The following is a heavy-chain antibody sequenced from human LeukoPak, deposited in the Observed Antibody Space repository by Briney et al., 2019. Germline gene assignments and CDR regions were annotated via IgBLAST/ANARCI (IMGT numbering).Heavy chain of an antibody. D-gene: IGHD3-22*01. CDR1: GFTFSRYA. J-gene: IGHJ3*02. Sequence: PGGSLRLSCAVSGFTFSRYAMSWVRQAPGKGLEWVSVISGSGGSTYYADSVKGRFTISRDNSKNTLYLQMNSLRAEDTAVYYCARDPPYYYDSSGYFGAFDIWGQGTMVTVSS. CDR3: ARDPPYYYDSSGYFGAFDI. V-gene: IGHV3-23*01. CDR2: ISGSGGST.